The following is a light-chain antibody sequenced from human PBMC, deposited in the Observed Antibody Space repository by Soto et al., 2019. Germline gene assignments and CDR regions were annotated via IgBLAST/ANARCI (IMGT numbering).Light chain of an antibody. Sequence: DIQMTQSPSSLSASVGDRVTITCRASEDISNYLAWYQQKPGKVPKLLIYGASTLQSGVPSRFSGSGSGTDFTLTISSLQTEDVATYYCQNYNRAPWTFGQGTKVVSK. CDR1: EDISNY. J-gene: IGKJ1*01. V-gene: IGKV1-27*01. CDR3: QNYNRAPWT. CDR2: GAS.